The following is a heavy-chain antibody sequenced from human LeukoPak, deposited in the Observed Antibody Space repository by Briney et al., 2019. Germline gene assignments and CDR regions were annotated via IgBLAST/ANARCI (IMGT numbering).Heavy chain of an antibody. Sequence: GGSLRLSCAASGFTFSNYNMNWVRQAPGKGLEWVSSISSSSSYIYYADSVKGRFTSSRDNAKKSLYLQMNSLRAEDTAVYYCARDLLGYNCHYMDVWGKGTTVTVSS. J-gene: IGHJ6*03. V-gene: IGHV3-21*01. CDR2: ISSSSSYI. CDR1: GFTFSNYN. D-gene: IGHD3-10*01. CDR3: ARDLLGYNCHYMDV.